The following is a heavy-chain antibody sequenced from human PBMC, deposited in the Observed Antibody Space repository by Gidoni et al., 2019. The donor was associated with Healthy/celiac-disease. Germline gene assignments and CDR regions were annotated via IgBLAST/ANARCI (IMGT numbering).Heavy chain of an antibody. J-gene: IGHJ4*02. Sequence: EVQLLESGGGLVQPGGSLRLSCAASGFTFRSYAMSWVRQAPGKGLEWVSAISGSGGSTYYADSVKGRFTISRDNSKNTLYLQMNSLRAEDTAVYYCAKDRDIVVVVAAKGNIDYWGQGTLVTVSS. CDR2: ISGSGGST. CDR3: AKDRDIVVVVAAKGNIDY. D-gene: IGHD2-15*01. V-gene: IGHV3-23*01. CDR1: GFTFRSYA.